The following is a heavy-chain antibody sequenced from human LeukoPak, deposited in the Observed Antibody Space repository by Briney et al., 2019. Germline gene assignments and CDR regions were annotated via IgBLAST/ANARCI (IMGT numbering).Heavy chain of an antibody. J-gene: IGHJ4*02. D-gene: IGHD4-23*01. V-gene: IGHV3-23*01. CDR1: GFTFRSYH. CDR3: AKDSRTVVCHHYY. CDR2: IGGSGIST. Sequence: GGSLRLSCAPSGFTFRSYHMSWVRQAPRKGLEWVSTIGGSGISTYYADSVKGRFTISRDTSKNTLSLQMDSLRAEDTAVYDCAKDSRTVVCHHYYWGPVTLVTVSS.